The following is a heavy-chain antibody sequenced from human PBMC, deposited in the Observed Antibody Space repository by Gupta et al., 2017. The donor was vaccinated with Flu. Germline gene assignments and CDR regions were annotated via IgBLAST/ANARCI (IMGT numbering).Heavy chain of an antibody. D-gene: IGHD6-13*01. CDR2: INHSGST. V-gene: IGHV4-34*01. J-gene: IGHJ4*02. CDR1: GGSFSGYY. Sequence: QVQLQQWGAGLLKPSETLSLTSAVYGGSFSGYYWSWLRQPPGKGLEWIGEINHSGSTNYNPSLKSRVTISVDTSKNQFSLKLSSVTAADTAVYYCARGARGIAAAGLDYWGQGTLVTVSS. CDR3: ARGARGIAAAGLDY.